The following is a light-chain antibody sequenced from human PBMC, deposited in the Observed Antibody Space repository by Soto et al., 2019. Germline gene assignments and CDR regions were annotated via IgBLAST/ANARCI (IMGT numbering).Light chain of an antibody. CDR1: SSNIGAGYD. CDR3: QSYDSSLSGAV. J-gene: IGLJ7*01. V-gene: IGLV1-40*01. CDR2: GNS. Sequence: QSVLTQPPSVSGAPGQRVTISCTGSSSNIGAGYDVHWYQQLPGTAPKLLIYGNSNRPSGVPDRFSGSKSGTSASLAITGLQAEDVADYSCQSYDSSLSGAVFGGGTQLTVL.